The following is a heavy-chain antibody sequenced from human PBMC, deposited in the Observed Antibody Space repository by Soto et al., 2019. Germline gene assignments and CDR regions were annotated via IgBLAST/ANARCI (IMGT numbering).Heavy chain of an antibody. CDR3: ARDPCSSAICFNNWFDP. V-gene: IGHV1-3*01. D-gene: IGHD2-2*01. Sequence: ASVKVSCKASGYTFTSYSMHWVHQAPGQGLEWMGWINAGNGNTEYSQKFQDRVTITRDTSANTAYMELSSLRSEDTALYYCARDPCSSAICFNNWFDPWGQGTLVTVSS. J-gene: IGHJ5*02. CDR1: GYTFTSYS. CDR2: INAGNGNT.